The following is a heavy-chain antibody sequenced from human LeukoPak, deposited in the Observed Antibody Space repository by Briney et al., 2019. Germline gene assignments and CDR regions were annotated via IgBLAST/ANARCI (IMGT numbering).Heavy chain of an antibody. Sequence: GGSLRLSCAASGFTFSSYAMSWVRQAPGKGLEWVSAISGSGGSTYYADSVKGRFTISRDNSKNTLYLQMNSLRAEDTAVYYCAKWARRDYDFWRGYPLFDPWGQGTLVTVSS. J-gene: IGHJ5*02. CDR1: GFTFSSYA. V-gene: IGHV3-23*01. D-gene: IGHD3-3*01. CDR3: AKWARRDYDFWRGYPLFDP. CDR2: ISGSGGST.